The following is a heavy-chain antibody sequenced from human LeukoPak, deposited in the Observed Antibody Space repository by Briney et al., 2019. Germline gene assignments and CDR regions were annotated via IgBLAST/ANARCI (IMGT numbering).Heavy chain of an antibody. CDR3: ARDGMATITPNDYYYYMDV. J-gene: IGHJ6*03. CDR2: IKQDGSEK. V-gene: IGHV3-7*01. CDR1: GFTFSSYW. D-gene: IGHD5-24*01. Sequence: GGSLRLSCAASGFTFSSYWMSWVRQAPGKGLEWVANIKQDGSEKYYVDSVKGLFTISRDNAKNSLYLQMNSLRAEDTAVYYCARDGMATITPNDYYYYMDVWGKGTTVTVSS.